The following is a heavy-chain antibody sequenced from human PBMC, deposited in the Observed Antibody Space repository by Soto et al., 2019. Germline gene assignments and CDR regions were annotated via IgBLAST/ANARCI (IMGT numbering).Heavy chain of an antibody. CDR3: AKPSSSSWYHFDY. Sequence: QVQLVQSGAEVKKPGASVNVSCKASGYTFTTYYMHWVRQAPGQGLEWMGIINPSGGSTSYAQKFQGRVTMTRDTSTSTVYMELSGLRSEDTAVYYCAKPSSSSWYHFDYWGQGTLVTVSS. CDR2: INPSGGST. V-gene: IGHV1-46*03. CDR1: GYTFTTYY. J-gene: IGHJ4*02. D-gene: IGHD6-13*01.